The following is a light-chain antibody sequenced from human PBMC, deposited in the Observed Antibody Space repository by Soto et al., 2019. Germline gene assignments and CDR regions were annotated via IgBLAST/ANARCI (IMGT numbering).Light chain of an antibody. V-gene: IGKV3-15*01. CDR1: QSVNNN. CDR2: GAS. CDR3: HQYYNWPLS. J-gene: IGKJ4*01. Sequence: ERVMTQSPGTVSVSPGERATLSYRASQSVNNNLAWYQQKPGKAPRLLIYGASTRATGIPSRFSGSGSGTDFNLHISSLQSEDFAVYYCHQYYNWPLSFGGGTKVEIK.